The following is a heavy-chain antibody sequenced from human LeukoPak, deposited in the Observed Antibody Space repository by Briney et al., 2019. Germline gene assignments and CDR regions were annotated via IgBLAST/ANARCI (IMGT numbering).Heavy chain of an antibody. V-gene: IGHV3-53*01. J-gene: IGHJ3*02. Sequence: GGSLRLSCAASGFTVSSNYMSWVRQAPGKGLEWVSVIYSGGSTYYADSVKGRFTISRHNSKNTLYLQMNSLRAEDTAVYYCAKDLYRVITDAFDIWGQGTMVTVSS. D-gene: IGHD3-22*01. CDR1: GFTVSSNY. CDR3: AKDLYRVITDAFDI. CDR2: IYSGGST.